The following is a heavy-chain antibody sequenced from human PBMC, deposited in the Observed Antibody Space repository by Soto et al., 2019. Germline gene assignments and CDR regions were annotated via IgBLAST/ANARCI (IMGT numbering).Heavy chain of an antibody. J-gene: IGHJ6*02. D-gene: IGHD1-1*01. CDR2: ISYDGSNK. Sequence: GGSLRLSCAASGFTSSSYAMHWVRQAPGKGLEWVAVISYDGSNKYYADSVKGRFTISRDNSKNTLYLQMNSLRAEDTAVYYCTRDFQGPLDYGMDVWGQGTAVTVSS. CDR3: TRDFQGPLDYGMDV. V-gene: IGHV3-30-3*01. CDR1: GFTSSSYA.